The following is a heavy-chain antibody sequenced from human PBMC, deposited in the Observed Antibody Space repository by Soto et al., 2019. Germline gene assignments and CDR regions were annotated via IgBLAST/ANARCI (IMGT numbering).Heavy chain of an antibody. V-gene: IGHV1-18*01. CDR1: GYTFSKFA. Sequence: GSSVKVGCKASGYTFSKFAISWVRQAPGQGLEWMGWTSPYDANTVYAQNLRGRITMTSDTSTSTAYMELRNLRSDDSAVYFCARDFQVLGYCPDGLCSAAWGQGTTVTVSS. D-gene: IGHD2-8*01. CDR3: ARDFQVLGYCPDGLCSAA. J-gene: IGHJ6*02. CDR2: TSPYDANT.